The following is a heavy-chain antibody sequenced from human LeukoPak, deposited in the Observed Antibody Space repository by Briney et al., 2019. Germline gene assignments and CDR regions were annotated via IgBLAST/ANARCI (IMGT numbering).Heavy chain of an antibody. Sequence: PSETLALTCAVYGGSFSGYYWSWIRQPPGKGLEGIGEINHSGSTNYNPSLKSRVTISVDTSKNQFSLKLRSVTAADTAVYYCARHGFRAGGSWIFDYWGQGALVTVSS. J-gene: IGHJ4*02. CDR3: ARHGFRAGGSWIFDY. D-gene: IGHD3-10*01. V-gene: IGHV4-34*01. CDR2: INHSGST. CDR1: GGSFSGYY.